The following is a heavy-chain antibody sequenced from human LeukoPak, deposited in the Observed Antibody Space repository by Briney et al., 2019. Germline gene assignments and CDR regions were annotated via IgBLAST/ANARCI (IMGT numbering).Heavy chain of an antibody. V-gene: IGHV3-7*04. CDR1: GFTFSSFS. Sequence: GGSLRLSCAASGFTFSSFSMSWVRQAPGKGLEWVSHIKEDGSMLSYVDSVKGRFTISRDNAKNSVYLQTNSLRGEDTAVYYCARVVTWFDPWGQGSLVTVSS. J-gene: IGHJ5*02. CDR2: IKEDGSML. CDR3: ARVVTWFDP.